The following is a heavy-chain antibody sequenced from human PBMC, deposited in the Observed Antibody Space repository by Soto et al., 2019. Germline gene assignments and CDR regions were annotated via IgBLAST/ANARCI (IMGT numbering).Heavy chain of an antibody. CDR3: AKLGSSGIAAAGTSRTYYFDY. J-gene: IGHJ4*02. D-gene: IGHD6-13*01. Sequence: GGSLRLSCAASGFTFSSYAMSWVRQAPGKGLEWVSAISGSGGSTYYADSVKGRFTISRDNSKNTLYLQMNSLRAEDTAVYYCAKLGSSGIAAAGTSRTYYFDYWGQGTLVTVS. CDR1: GFTFSSYA. CDR2: ISGSGGST. V-gene: IGHV3-23*01.